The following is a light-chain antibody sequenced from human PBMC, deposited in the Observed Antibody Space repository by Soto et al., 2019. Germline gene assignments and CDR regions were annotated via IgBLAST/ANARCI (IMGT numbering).Light chain of an antibody. J-gene: IGLJ2*01. CDR2: DND. CDR1: RSNIGHNF. Sequence: QLVLTQPPSLSATPGQRVTISCSGSRSNIGHNFVSWYQSLPGTVPKLLIYDNDKRPAGIRARFSGSKSGTSATLDISGLQSEDEADYYCATWDGSLSAVVFGGGTKLTVL. CDR3: ATWDGSLSAVV. V-gene: IGLV1-51*01.